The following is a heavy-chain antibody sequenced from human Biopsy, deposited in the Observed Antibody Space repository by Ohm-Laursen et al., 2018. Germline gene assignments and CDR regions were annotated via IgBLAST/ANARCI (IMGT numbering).Heavy chain of an antibody. J-gene: IGHJ4*02. D-gene: IGHD3-9*01. CDR1: GFTFSDG. CDR2: ITTDSGRI. CDR3: ARHLRYNDY. Sequence: SLRLSCAAAGFTFSDGMTWVRQAPGKGLEGVSSITTDSGRIFYADSVRVRFTISRDNSKNTLYLQMNSLRAEDTAEYYCARHLRYNDYWGQGTLVTVSS. V-gene: IGHV3-23*01.